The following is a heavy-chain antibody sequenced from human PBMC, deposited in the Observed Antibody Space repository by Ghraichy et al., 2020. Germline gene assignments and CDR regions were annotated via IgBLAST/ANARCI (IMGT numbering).Heavy chain of an antibody. D-gene: IGHD6-19*01. Sequence: GGSLRLSCAASGFTFSSYGMHWVRQAPGKGLEWVAVIWYDGSNKYYADSVKGRFTISRDNSKNTLYLQMNSLRAEDTAVYYCAREDFTGYSSGPDYWGQGTLVTVSS. CDR1: GFTFSSYG. V-gene: IGHV3-33*01. CDR3: AREDFTGYSSGPDY. J-gene: IGHJ4*02. CDR2: IWYDGSNK.